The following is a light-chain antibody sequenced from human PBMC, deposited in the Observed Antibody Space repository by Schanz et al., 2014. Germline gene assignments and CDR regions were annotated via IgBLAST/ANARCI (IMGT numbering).Light chain of an antibody. Sequence: DIRVTQSPSSLSASVGDRVTITCRASQSISDYLNWYQQKPGKAPNLLIYAASILQSGVPSRFSGSGSGTDFTLTISSLHPEDFGTYYCQQCYSHPTFGQGTKVEIK. V-gene: IGKV1-39*01. CDR3: QQCYSHPT. J-gene: IGKJ1*01. CDR2: AAS. CDR1: QSISDY.